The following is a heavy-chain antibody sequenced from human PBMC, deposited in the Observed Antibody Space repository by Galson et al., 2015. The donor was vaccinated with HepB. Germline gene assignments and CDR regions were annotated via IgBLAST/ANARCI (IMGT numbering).Heavy chain of an antibody. CDR3: AKGGADV. Sequence: SLRLSCAASGFTFDDYAMHWVRQAPGKGLEWVSGISWNSGSIGYADSVKGRFTISRDNAKNSLYLQMNSLRAEDTALYYCAKGGADVWGQGTMVTVSS. V-gene: IGHV3-9*01. J-gene: IGHJ3*01. CDR1: GFTFDDYA. CDR2: ISWNSGSI. D-gene: IGHD3-16*01.